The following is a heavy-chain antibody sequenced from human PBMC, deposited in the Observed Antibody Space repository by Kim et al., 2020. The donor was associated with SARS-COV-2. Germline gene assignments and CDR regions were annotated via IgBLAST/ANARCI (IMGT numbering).Heavy chain of an antibody. Sequence: WYNDYAVSVKSRITITPDTSKNQFSLQLNSVTPEDTAVYYCAREVGNFDYWGQGTLVTVSS. V-gene: IGHV6-1*01. J-gene: IGHJ4*02. CDR3: AREVGNFDY. D-gene: IGHD1-26*01. CDR2: WYN.